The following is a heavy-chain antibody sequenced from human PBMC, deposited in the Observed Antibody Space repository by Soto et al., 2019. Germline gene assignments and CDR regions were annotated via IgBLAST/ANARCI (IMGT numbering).Heavy chain of an antibody. CDR2: IYYSGST. V-gene: IGHV4-39*01. J-gene: IGHJ4*02. D-gene: IGHD2-2*01. CDR3: ARTTPTLPSYCSSTSCSFDY. Sequence: QLQLQESGPGLVKPSETLSLTCTVSGGSISSSSYYWGWIRQPPGKGLEWIGSIYYSGSTYYNPCLKRRVTISVDTSKNQVSLKLSSVTAADTAVYYCARTTPTLPSYCSSTSCSFDYWGQGTLVTVSS. CDR1: GGSISSSSYY.